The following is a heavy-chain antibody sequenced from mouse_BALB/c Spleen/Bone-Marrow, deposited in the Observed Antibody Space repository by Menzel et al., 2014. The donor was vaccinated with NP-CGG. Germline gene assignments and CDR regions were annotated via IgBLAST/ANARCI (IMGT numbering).Heavy chain of an antibody. J-gene: IGHJ2*01. D-gene: IGHD1-1*01. V-gene: IGHV1S135*01. Sequence: EVQLQQSGPELVKPGASVKVSCKASGYAFXSYNMYWVKQSREKSLEWIGYIDPYSGGTNYNQKFKGKATLTVDKSSSTAYMHLTSLTSEDSAVYYCARFGILVVPDYCGQGTPLTLSS. CDR1: GYAFXSYN. CDR2: IDPYSGGT. CDR3: ARFGILVVPDY.